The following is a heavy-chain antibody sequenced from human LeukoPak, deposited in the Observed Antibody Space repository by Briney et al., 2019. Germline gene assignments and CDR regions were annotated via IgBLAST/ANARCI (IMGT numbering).Heavy chain of an antibody. Sequence: GGSLRLSCAASGFNFVNTWMHWVRQAPGKGLVWVARIKNDGSGIIYADSVKGRFTISRDNAKNPLYLQMNSLRAEDTAVYYCAELGITMIGGVWGKGTTVTISS. V-gene: IGHV3-74*01. CDR3: AELGITMIGGV. J-gene: IGHJ6*04. CDR2: IKNDGSGI. D-gene: IGHD3-10*02. CDR1: GFNFVNTW.